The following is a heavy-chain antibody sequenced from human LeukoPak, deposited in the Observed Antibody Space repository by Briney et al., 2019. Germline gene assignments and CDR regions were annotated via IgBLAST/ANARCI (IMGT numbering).Heavy chain of an antibody. CDR3: ARVDCSSTSCYTPQYYFDY. V-gene: IGHV4-61*01. J-gene: IGHJ4*02. CDR1: GGSVSSGRYY. Sequence: SETLSLTCTVSGGSVSSGRYYWSWIRQPPGQGLEWIGYIYYSGSTNYNPSLKGRVTISVDTSKNQFSLKLSSVTAADTAVYYCARVDCSSTSCYTPQYYFDYWGQGTLVTVSS. CDR2: IYYSGST. D-gene: IGHD2-2*02.